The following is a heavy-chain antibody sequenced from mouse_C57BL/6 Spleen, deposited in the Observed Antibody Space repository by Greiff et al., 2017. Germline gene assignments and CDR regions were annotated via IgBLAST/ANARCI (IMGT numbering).Heavy chain of an antibody. CDR1: GYSITSGYY. J-gene: IGHJ3*01. CDR3: ARSRYGYDGGWFAY. D-gene: IGHD2-2*01. V-gene: IGHV3-6*01. Sequence: VQLQQSGPGLVKPSQSLSLTCSVTGYSITSGYYWNWIRQFPGNKLEWMGYISYDGSNNYNPSLKNRISITRDTSKHPFFLKLTYVTTEDAATDYWARSRYGYDGGWFAYWGKGTLVTVSA. CDR2: ISYDGSN.